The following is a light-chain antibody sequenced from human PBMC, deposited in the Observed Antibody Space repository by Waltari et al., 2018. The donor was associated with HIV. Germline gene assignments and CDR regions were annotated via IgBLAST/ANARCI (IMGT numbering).Light chain of an antibody. V-gene: IGLV3-25*03. CDR2: KDT. CDR1: ALSKQL. CDR3: QSTNVVRV. Sequence: SFELTQPPSVSVSPGQTARITCPGHALSKQLTFWYQKKPAQAPVLVIYKDTERPSGIPERFSGSTSGTTATLTISGVQAEDEADYYCQSTNVVRVFGGGTKLTVL. J-gene: IGLJ3*02.